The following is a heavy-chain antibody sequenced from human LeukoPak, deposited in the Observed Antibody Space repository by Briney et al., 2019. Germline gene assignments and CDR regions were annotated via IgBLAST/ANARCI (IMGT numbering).Heavy chain of an antibody. CDR1: GGSISSYY. CDR2: IYSSGST. Sequence: ASETLSLTCTVSGGSISSYYWIWIRQPPGKGLECIGYIYSSGSTNYNPSLKSRVTISVDTSKNQFSLKLSSVTAADTAVYYCARVSSSWSNWFDPWGQGTLVTVSS. CDR3: ARVSSSWSNWFDP. J-gene: IGHJ5*02. D-gene: IGHD6-13*01. V-gene: IGHV4-59*01.